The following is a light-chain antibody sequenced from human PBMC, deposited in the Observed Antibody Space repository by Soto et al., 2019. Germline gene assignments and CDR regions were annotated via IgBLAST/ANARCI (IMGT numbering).Light chain of an antibody. J-gene: IGKJ3*01. CDR2: AAS. CDR1: QSISSY. V-gene: IGKV1-39*01. CDR3: QQWYGTLFT. Sequence: DIQMTQSPSSLSASVGDRVTITCRASQSISSYLNWYQQKPGKAPKLLIYAASSLQSGVPSRFSSSRSGTEFTSPISGLQPEDVATCYCQQWYGTLFTFCHGTKVDI.